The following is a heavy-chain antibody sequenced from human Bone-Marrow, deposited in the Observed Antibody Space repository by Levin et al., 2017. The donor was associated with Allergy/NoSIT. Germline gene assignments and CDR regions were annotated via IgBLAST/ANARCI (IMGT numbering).Heavy chain of an antibody. D-gene: IGHD6-6*01. CDR3: AASSEGWFES. J-gene: IGHJ5*01. V-gene: IGHV1-2*06. CDR1: GYRFSDYY. Sequence: ASVKVSCKTSGYRFSDYYIHWVRQAPGQGLEWIGRINPVTGVTKFAEKFQDGITLTRDTSITTAYMELTRLTSEAAAVYYCAASSEGWFESWGQGTRIIVSS. CDR2: INPVTGVT.